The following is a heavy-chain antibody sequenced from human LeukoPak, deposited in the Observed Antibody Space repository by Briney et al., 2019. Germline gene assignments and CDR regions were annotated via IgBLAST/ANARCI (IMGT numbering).Heavy chain of an antibody. CDR1: GGSISSSSYY. Sequence: SETLSLACTASGGSISSSSYYWGWIRQPPGKRLEWIGSIYYSGSTYYNPSLKSRVTISVDTSKNQFSLKLSSVTAADTAVYYCARHSFSWLQFRINSKPWAFDIWGQGTMVTVSS. CDR3: ARHSFSWLQFRINSKPWAFDI. V-gene: IGHV4-39*01. D-gene: IGHD5-24*01. J-gene: IGHJ3*02. CDR2: IYYSGST.